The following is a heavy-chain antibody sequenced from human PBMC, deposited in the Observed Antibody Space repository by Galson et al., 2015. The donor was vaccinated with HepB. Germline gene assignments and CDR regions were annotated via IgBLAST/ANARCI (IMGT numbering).Heavy chain of an antibody. CDR2: VDPEDGET. J-gene: IGHJ4*02. CDR3: ATGGDYASHAFDY. CDR1: GYTFTDYY. Sequence: VKVSCKASGYTFTDYYMHWVQQAPGKGLEWMGLVDPEDGETIYAEKFQGRVTITADTSTDTAYMELSSLRSEDTAVYYCATGGDYASHAFDYWGQGTLVTVSS. V-gene: IGHV1-69-2*01. D-gene: IGHD4-17*01.